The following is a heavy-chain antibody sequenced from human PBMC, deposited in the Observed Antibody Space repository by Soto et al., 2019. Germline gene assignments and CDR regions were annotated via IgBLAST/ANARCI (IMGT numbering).Heavy chain of an antibody. Sequence: GGSLRLSCAASGFTFSSYEMNWVRQAPGKGLEWVSYISSSGSTIYYADSVKGRFTISRDNAKNSLYLQMNSLRAEDPAVYYCAREGRAVAGTGDYFDYWGQGTLVTVSS. CDR3: AREGRAVAGTGDYFDY. CDR1: GFTFSSYE. CDR2: ISSSGSTI. D-gene: IGHD6-19*01. V-gene: IGHV3-48*03. J-gene: IGHJ4*02.